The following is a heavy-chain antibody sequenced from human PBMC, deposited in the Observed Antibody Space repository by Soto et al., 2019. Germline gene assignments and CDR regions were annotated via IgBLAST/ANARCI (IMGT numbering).Heavy chain of an antibody. D-gene: IGHD3-3*01. J-gene: IGHJ4*02. CDR1: GFTFSSYA. CDR2: ISYDGSNK. Sequence: QVQLVESGGGVVQPGRSLRLSCAASGFTFSSYAMHWVRQAPGKGLEWVAVISYDGSNKYYADSVKGRFTISRDNSKNTLYLQMNRLRAEDTAVYYCARWAGGFLEWGYFDYWGQGTLVTVSS. V-gene: IGHV3-30-3*01. CDR3: ARWAGGFLEWGYFDY.